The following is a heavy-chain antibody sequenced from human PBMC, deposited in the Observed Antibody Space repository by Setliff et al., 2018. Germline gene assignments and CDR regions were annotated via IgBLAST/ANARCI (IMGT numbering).Heavy chain of an antibody. D-gene: IGHD1-26*01. CDR1: GFTFSSYA. Sequence: LSLSCAASGFTFSSYAMHWVRQAPGKGLEWVAVISYDGSNKYYADSVKGRFTISRDNAKNTLYLQMNSLRAEDTAVYYCARGGSPTQTYNWFDPWGQGTLVTVSS. CDR2: ISYDGSNK. CDR3: ARGGSPTQTYNWFDP. V-gene: IGHV3-30-3*01. J-gene: IGHJ5*02.